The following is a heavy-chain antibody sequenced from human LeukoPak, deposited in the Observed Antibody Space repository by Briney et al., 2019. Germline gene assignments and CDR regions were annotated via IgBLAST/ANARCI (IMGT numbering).Heavy chain of an antibody. Sequence: ASVKVSCKASGYTFTSYYMHWVRQAPGQGLEWMGIIKPSGGSTSYAQKFQGRVTMTRDTSTSTVYMELSSLRSEDTAVYYCARDYYGSGSYDSYFDYWGQGTLVTVSS. J-gene: IGHJ4*02. CDR3: ARDYYGSGSYDSYFDY. CDR2: IKPSGGST. V-gene: IGHV1-46*01. D-gene: IGHD3-10*01. CDR1: GYTFTSYY.